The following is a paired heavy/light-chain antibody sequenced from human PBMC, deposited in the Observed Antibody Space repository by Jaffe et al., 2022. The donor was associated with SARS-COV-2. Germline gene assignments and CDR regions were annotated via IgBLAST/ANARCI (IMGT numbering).Heavy chain of an antibody. V-gene: IGHV3-30*18. CDR2: ISYDGSDK. CDR3: AKAFMGSSEGEDYFDY. Sequence: QVQLVESGGGVVQPGRSLRLSCAASGFTFSAYGMHWVRQAPGRGLEWVAVISYDGSDKYYADSVKGRFTISRDNSNNTLFLQMNSLRAEDTALYYCAKAFMGSSEGEDYFDYWGQGTLVTVSS. CDR1: GFTFSAYG. J-gene: IGHJ4*02. D-gene: IGHD6-6*01.
Light chain of an antibody. Sequence: DIVMTQSPDSLAVSLGERATINCKSSQTVLYTSNNKNYLAWYQQKPGQPPKLLIYWASTRESGVPDRFSGSGSGTDFTLTISSLQAEDVAVYFCQQYYSTPPTFGQGTKVEIK. V-gene: IGKV4-1*01. CDR3: QQYYSTPPT. J-gene: IGKJ1*01. CDR1: QTVLYTSNNKNY. CDR2: WAS.